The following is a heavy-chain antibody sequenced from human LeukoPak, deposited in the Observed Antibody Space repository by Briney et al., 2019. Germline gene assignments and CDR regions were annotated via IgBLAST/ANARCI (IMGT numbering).Heavy chain of an antibody. D-gene: IGHD2-15*01. CDR2: ISNNGGYT. CDR3: AKQLGYCSDGSCYFPY. Sequence: GGSLRLSCAASGFTFSSSAMSWVRQAPGKGLEWVSAISNNGGYTYYADSVQGRFTISRDNSKSTLCLQMNSLRAEDTAVYCCAKQLGYCSDGSCYFPYWGQGTLVTVSS. J-gene: IGHJ4*02. V-gene: IGHV3-23*01. CDR1: GFTFSSSA.